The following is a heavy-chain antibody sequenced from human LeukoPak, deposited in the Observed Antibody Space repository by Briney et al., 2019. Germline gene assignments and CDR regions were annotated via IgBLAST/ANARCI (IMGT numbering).Heavy chain of an antibody. J-gene: IGHJ4*02. V-gene: IGHV3-23*01. D-gene: IGHD5-24*01. CDR2: ISGSGDST. CDR1: GFTFSSSA. CDR3: AKGEYHQDGIGENRFDN. Sequence: PGGSLRLSCAASGFTFSSSAMSWVRQAPGKGLEWVSAISGSGDSTYSADSVKGRFTTSRDNAKNSVFLQMSSLRPEDTAVYYCAKGEYHQDGIGENRFDNWGQGALVTVSS.